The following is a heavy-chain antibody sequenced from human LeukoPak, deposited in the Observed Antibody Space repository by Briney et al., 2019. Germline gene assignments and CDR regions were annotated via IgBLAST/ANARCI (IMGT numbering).Heavy chain of an antibody. CDR2: LNTDGSST. Sequence: GGSLRLSCAASGFTFSSHWMHWVRQAPGKGLVWVSRLNTDGSSTVYADSVKGRFAISRDNAKNTLYLQMNNLRAEDTAVYYCARGYYDSNDSNRSNWFEPWGQGTLVTVSS. CDR3: ARGYYDSNDSNRSNWFEP. CDR1: GFTFSSHW. D-gene: IGHD3-22*01. J-gene: IGHJ5*02. V-gene: IGHV3-74*01.